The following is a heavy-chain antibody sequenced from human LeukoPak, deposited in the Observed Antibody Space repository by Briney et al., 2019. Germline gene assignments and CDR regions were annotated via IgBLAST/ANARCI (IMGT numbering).Heavy chain of an antibody. J-gene: IGHJ4*02. D-gene: IGHD3-22*01. Sequence: GGSLRLSCAASGFTFSSYAMHWVRQAPGKGLEWVAVISYDGSNKYYADSVKGRFTISRDNSKNTLYLQMNSLRAEDTAVYYCARAMIVVVIPFDYWGQGTLVTVSS. V-gene: IGHV3-30-3*01. CDR1: GFTFSSYA. CDR3: ARAMIVVVIPFDY. CDR2: ISYDGSNK.